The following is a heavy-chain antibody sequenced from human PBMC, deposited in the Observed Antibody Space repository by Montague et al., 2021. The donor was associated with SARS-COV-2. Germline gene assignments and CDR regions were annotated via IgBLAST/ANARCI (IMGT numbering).Heavy chain of an antibody. CDR2: ISGSGGSR. CDR3: AKDLTGGGELQGLFDY. CDR1: RFTFSSYA. D-gene: IGHD1-14*01. J-gene: IGHJ4*02. Sequence: SLRLSCPASRFTFSSYAMSWVRQAPGKGLEWVSAISGSGGSRYSAGSLRGRFTISRDNSKNTLYLQLNSLRAEDTAVYYCAKDLTGGGELQGLFDYWGQGTLVTVSS. V-gene: IGHV3-23*01.